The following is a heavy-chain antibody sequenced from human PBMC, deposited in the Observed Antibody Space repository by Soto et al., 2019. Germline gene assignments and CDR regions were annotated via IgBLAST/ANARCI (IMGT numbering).Heavy chain of an antibody. Sequence: GGSLRLSCASSGFTLSMSAVNWVRQAPGKGLEWVSYISDSGDRTYYADFVKGRFTISRDRSKNTVSLQMDSLRAEDTAVYYCAKDRGIIVKAGDAFDVWGQGTKVTVSS. D-gene: IGHD3-16*02. J-gene: IGHJ3*01. CDR2: ISDSGDRT. CDR1: GFTLSMSA. CDR3: AKDRGIIVKAGDAFDV. V-gene: IGHV3-23*01.